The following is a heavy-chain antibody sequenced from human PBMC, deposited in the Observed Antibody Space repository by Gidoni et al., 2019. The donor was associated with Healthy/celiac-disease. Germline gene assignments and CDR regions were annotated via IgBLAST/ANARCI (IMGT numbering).Heavy chain of an antibody. D-gene: IGHD2-2*01. Sequence: QVQLQQWGAGLLKPSETLSLTCAVYGGSFSCYYWSWIRQPPGKGLEWIGEINHSGSTNYNPSLKSRVTISVDTSKNQFSLKLSSVTAADTAVYYCAREGVYCSSTSCYALRGLHYYMDVWGKGTTVTVSS. CDR2: INHSGST. J-gene: IGHJ6*03. V-gene: IGHV4-34*01. CDR3: AREGVYCSSTSCYALRGLHYYMDV. CDR1: GGSFSCYY.